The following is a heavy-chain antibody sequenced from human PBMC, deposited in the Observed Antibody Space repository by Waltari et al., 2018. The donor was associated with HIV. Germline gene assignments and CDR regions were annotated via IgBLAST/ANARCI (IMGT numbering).Heavy chain of an antibody. CDR2: ISGSPSYI. Sequence: VQLVVSGGGLVKPGGSLRLSAATPGFPFSRYSLTWVRQASGKGLEWVSSISGSPSYIYYADSVKGRFTISRDNAKNSLYLQMNSLRAEDTAVYYCARDPGGNYDSFAFDIWGQGTMVTVSS. CDR3: ARDPGGNYDSFAFDI. CDR1: GFPFSRYS. V-gene: IGHV3-21*01. J-gene: IGHJ3*02. D-gene: IGHD3-22*01.